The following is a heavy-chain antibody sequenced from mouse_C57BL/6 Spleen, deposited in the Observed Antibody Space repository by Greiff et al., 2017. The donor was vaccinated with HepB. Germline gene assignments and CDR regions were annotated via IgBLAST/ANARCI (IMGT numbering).Heavy chain of an antibody. D-gene: IGHD1-1*01. CDR3: ARSSQYYGSSYQYFDV. J-gene: IGHJ1*03. CDR2: IHPNSGST. V-gene: IGHV1-64*01. CDR1: GYTFTSYW. Sequence: QVQLQQPGAELVKPGASVKLSCKASGYTFTSYWMHWVKQRPGQGLEWIGMIHPNSGSTNYNEKFKSKTTLTVDKSSSPAYMQLSSLTSEDSAVYYCARSSQYYGSSYQYFDVWGTGTTLTVSS.